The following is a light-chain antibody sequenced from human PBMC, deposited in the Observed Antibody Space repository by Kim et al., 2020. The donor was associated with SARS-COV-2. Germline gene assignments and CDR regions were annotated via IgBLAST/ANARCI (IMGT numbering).Light chain of an antibody. CDR2: GAS. J-gene: IGKJ1*01. Sequence: VSPGDSVTLSCRASQSVSTNLAWFRQKPGQAPRLLIYGASTRGTGVPSTFSGSGSGTEFTLTISSLQSEDIAVYYCQQHDDWPWTFGQGTKVDIK. V-gene: IGKV3-15*01. CDR3: QQHDDWPWT. CDR1: QSVSTN.